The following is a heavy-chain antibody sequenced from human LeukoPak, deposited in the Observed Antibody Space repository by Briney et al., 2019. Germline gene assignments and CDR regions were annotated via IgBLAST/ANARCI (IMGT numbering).Heavy chain of an antibody. Sequence: PGGSLRLPCAASGFTFSSYAMSWVRQAPGKGLEWVSGISGSGGSTYYADSVKGRFTISRDNSKNTLYLQMNSLRAEDTAVYYCAKDQKKGYYYYGMDVWGQGTTVTVSS. V-gene: IGHV3-23*01. CDR1: GFTFSSYA. CDR2: ISGSGGST. CDR3: AKDQKKGYYYYGMDV. J-gene: IGHJ6*02.